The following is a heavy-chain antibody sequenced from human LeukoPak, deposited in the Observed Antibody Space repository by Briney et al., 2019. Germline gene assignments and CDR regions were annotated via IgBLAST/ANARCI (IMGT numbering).Heavy chain of an antibody. CDR3: ARAQESITILGVVRRDY. J-gene: IGHJ4*02. CDR2: IYYSGST. V-gene: IGHV4-39*07. Sequence: SETLSLTCTVSGGSISSSSYYWGWIRQPPGKGLEWIGSIYYSGSTYYNPSLKSRVTISVDTSKNQFSLKLSSVTAADTAVYYCARAQESITILGVVRRDYWGQGTLVTVSS. D-gene: IGHD3-3*01. CDR1: GGSISSSSYY.